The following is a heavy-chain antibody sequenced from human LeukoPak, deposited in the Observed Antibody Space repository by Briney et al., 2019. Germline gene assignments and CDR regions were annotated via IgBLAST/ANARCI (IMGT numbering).Heavy chain of an antibody. J-gene: IGHJ2*01. CDR1: GGSISSYY. Sequence: SETLSLTCTVSGGSISSYYWSWIRQPPGKGLEWIGYIYYSGSTNYNPSLKSRVTISVDTSKNQFSLKLSSVTAADTAVYYYARDNVGPYYYDSSGYGYWYFDLWGRGTLVTVSS. V-gene: IGHV4-59*01. CDR2: IYYSGST. D-gene: IGHD3-22*01. CDR3: ARDNVGPYYYDSSGYGYWYFDL.